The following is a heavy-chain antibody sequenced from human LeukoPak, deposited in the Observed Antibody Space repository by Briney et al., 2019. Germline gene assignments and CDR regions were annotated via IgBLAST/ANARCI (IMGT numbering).Heavy chain of an antibody. D-gene: IGHD6-13*01. CDR2: TYYRSKWYN. Sequence: SQTLSLTCAISGDSVSSNSAAWNWIRQSPSRGLEWLGRTYYRSKWYNDYAVSVKSRITIHPDTSKNQFSLQLSSVTPEDTAVYYCVRGIAAAGHYGSRGQGTLVTVSS. V-gene: IGHV6-1*01. CDR1: GDSVSSNSAA. J-gene: IGHJ4*02. CDR3: VRGIAAAGHYGS.